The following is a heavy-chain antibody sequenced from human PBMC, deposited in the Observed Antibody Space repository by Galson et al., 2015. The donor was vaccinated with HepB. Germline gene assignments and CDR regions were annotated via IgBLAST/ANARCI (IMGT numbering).Heavy chain of an antibody. CDR2: LSGSGMSI. D-gene: IGHD2-8*02. CDR3: AKDENFDSTGVLDH. V-gene: IGHV3-23*01. Sequence: SLRLSCAASGFTFRGHAMSWVRQAPGKGLEWVSSLSGSGMSIFYADSVKGRFTISRDNFKNTLYLQMNSLRAEDTALYYCAKDENFDSTGVLDHWGQGTLVVVSS. J-gene: IGHJ4*02. CDR1: GFTFRGHA.